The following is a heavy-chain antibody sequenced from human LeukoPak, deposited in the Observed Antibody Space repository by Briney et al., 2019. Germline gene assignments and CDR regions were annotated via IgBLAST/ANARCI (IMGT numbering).Heavy chain of an antibody. CDR1: GYTFTSYG. CDR3: AREGGSADYYYYGMDV. J-gene: IGHJ6*02. Sequence: GASVKVSCKASGYTFTSYGISWVRQAPGQGLEWMGWVSAYNGNTNYAQKLQGRVTMTTDTSTSTAYMELRSLRSDDTAVYYCAREGGSADYYYYGMDVWGQGTTVTVSS. CDR2: VSAYNGNT. V-gene: IGHV1-18*01. D-gene: IGHD1-26*01.